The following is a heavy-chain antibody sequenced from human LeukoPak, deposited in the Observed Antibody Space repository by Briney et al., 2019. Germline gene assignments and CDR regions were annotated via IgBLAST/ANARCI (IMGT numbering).Heavy chain of an antibody. V-gene: IGHV4-34*01. CDR3: ARGVAPSIAAAGTILSFDY. Sequence: SETLSLTCAVYGGSFSGYYWSWIRQPPGKGLEWTGEINHSGSTNYNPSLKSRVTISVDTSKNQFSLKLSSVTAADTAVYYCARGVAPSIAAAGTILSFDYWGQGTLVTVSS. D-gene: IGHD6-13*01. J-gene: IGHJ4*02. CDR1: GGSFSGYY. CDR2: INHSGST.